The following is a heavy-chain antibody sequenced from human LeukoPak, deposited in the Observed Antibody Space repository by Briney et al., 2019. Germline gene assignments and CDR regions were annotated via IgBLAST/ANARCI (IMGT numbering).Heavy chain of an antibody. Sequence: YXWSWIRQPPGKGLEWIGEINHSGSTNYNPSLKSRVTISVDTSKNQFSLKLSSVTAADTAVYYCASQIAAAGDSAFDIWGQGTMVTVSS. CDR3: ASQIAAAGDSAFDI. J-gene: IGHJ3*02. CDR1: YX. CDR2: INHSGST. D-gene: IGHD6-13*01. V-gene: IGHV4-34*01.